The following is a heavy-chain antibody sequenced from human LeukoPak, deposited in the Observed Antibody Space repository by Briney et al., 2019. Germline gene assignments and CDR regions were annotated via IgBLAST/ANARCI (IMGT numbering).Heavy chain of an antibody. J-gene: IGHJ4*02. CDR1: GGSISSYY. Sequence: PSETLSLTCTVSGGSISSYYWSWIRQPPGKGLEWIGYIYTSGSTNYNPSLESRVTISVDTSKNQFSLKLSSVTAADTAVYYCARHLGYSSSWYYFDYWGQGTLVTVSS. D-gene: IGHD6-13*01. V-gene: IGHV4-4*09. CDR2: IYTSGST. CDR3: ARHLGYSSSWYYFDY.